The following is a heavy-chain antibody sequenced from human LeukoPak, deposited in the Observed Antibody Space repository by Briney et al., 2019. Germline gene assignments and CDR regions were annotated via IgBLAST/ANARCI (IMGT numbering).Heavy chain of an antibody. Sequence: SETLSLTRTVSGGSISSSSYYWGWIRQPPGKGLEWIGSIYYSGSTYYNPSLKSRVTISVDTSKNQFSLKLSSVTAADTAVYYCARAGMPWFNGNYYYYYYMDVWGKGTTVTVSS. CDR3: ARAGMPWFNGNYYYYYYMDV. J-gene: IGHJ6*03. CDR2: IYYSGST. CDR1: GGSISSSSYY. V-gene: IGHV4-39*07. D-gene: IGHD2-2*01.